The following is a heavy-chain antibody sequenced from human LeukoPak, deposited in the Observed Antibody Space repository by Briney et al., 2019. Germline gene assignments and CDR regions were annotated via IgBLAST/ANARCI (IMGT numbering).Heavy chain of an antibody. D-gene: IGHD2-15*01. J-gene: IGHJ5*02. V-gene: IGHV1-2*02. CDR1: GYTFTGYY. CDR3: ARDGYCSGGSCYWFDP. Sequence: GASVKVSCKASGYTFTGYYMHWVRQAPGQGLEWMGWINPNSGGTNYAQKFQGRVTMTRDTSISTAYMELSRLRSDDTAVYYCARDGYCSGGSCYWFDPWGQGTLVTVSS. CDR2: INPNSGGT.